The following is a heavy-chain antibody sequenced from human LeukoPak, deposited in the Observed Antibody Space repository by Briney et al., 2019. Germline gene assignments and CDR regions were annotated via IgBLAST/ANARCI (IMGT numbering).Heavy chain of an antibody. Sequence: PRGSLRLSCAASGFTFSSYAMHWVRQAPGKGLEWVAVISYDGSNKYYADSVKGRFTISRDNSKNTLYLQMNSLRAEDTAVYYCARDRSTVTIWWSRDFHYWGQGTLVTVSS. CDR1: GFTFSSYA. J-gene: IGHJ4*02. CDR2: ISYDGSNK. V-gene: IGHV3-30-3*01. D-gene: IGHD4-11*01. CDR3: ARDRSTVTIWWSRDFHY.